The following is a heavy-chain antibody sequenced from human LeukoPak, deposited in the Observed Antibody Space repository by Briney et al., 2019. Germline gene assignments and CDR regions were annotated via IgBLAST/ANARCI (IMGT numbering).Heavy chain of an antibody. CDR1: GFTFSNAW. CDR2: IKIKTDGGTT. J-gene: IGHJ4*02. V-gene: IGHV3-15*01. Sequence: NPGGSLRLSCAASGFTFSNAWMSWVRQAPGKGLEWVGRIKIKTDGGTTDYAAPVKGRFTISRDDSKNTLYLQMNSLKTEDTAVYYCTTDLPGRSDYWGQGTLVTVSS. CDR3: TTDLPGRSDY.